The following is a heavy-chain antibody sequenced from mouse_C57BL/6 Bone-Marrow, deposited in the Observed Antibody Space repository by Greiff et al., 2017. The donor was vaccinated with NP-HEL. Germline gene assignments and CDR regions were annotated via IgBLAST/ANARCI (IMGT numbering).Heavy chain of an antibody. CDR1: GFTFSSYA. Sequence: EVKLQESGGGLVKPGGSLKLSCAASGFTFSSYAMSWVRQTPEKRLEWVATISDGGSYTYYPDNVKGRFTISRDNAKNNLYLQMSHLKSEDTAMYYCAIYDGYYEFAYWGQGTLVTVSA. CDR3: AIYDGYYEFAY. J-gene: IGHJ3*01. D-gene: IGHD2-3*01. CDR2: ISDGGSYT. V-gene: IGHV5-4*03.